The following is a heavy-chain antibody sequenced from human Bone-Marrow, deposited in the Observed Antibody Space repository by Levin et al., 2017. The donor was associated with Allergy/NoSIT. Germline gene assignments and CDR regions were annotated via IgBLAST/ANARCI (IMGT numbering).Heavy chain of an antibody. CDR3: ARSHPLTGTTHFSYQDGMDV. CDR2: ITTGSNYK. CDR1: GFDFHIYI. V-gene: IGHV3-21*01. Sequence: NPGGSLRLSCEASGFDFHIYIMNWVRQAPGKGLEWLSSITTGSNYKYYVDSVRGRFVISRDNGRNSLYLQMNSLRAEDTAVYYCARSHPLTGTTHFSYQDGMDVWGQGTTVTVSS. D-gene: IGHD1/OR15-1a*01. J-gene: IGHJ6*02.